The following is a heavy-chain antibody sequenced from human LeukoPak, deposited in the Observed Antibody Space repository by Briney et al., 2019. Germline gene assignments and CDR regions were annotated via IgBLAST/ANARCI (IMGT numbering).Heavy chain of an antibody. CDR1: GGSISSYY. CDR2: ISSSGST. J-gene: IGHJ4*02. CDR3: AREGRSSTSGY. D-gene: IGHD2-2*01. V-gene: IGHV4-4*07. Sequence: PSETLSLTCTVSGGSISSYYWTWIRQPAGKGLEWTGRISSSGSTNYNPSLKSRVTMSVDASKNQFSLKLTSVTAADTAVYYCAREGRSSTSGYWGQGTLVSVSS.